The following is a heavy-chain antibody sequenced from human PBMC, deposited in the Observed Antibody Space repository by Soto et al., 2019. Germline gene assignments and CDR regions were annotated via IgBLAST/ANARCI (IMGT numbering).Heavy chain of an antibody. CDR3: ARGPTTVTFDY. J-gene: IGHJ4*02. V-gene: IGHV1-8*01. CDR1: GYTFTSYD. Sequence: ASVKVSCKASGYTFTSYDINWVRQATGQGLEWMGWMNPNSGNTGYAQKFQGRVTMTRNTSISTAYMELRSLRSDDTAVYYCARGPTTVTFDYWGQGTLVTVSS. D-gene: IGHD4-17*01. CDR2: MNPNSGNT.